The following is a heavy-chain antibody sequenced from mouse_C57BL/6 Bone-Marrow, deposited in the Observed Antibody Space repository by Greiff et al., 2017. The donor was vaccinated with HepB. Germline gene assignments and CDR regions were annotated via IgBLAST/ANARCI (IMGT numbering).Heavy chain of an antibody. CDR1: GFNIKDDY. D-gene: IGHD2-5*01. Sequence: VQLQQSGAELVRPGASVKLSCTASGFNIKDDYMHWVKQRPEQGLEWIGWIDPENGDTEYASKFQGKATITADTSSNTAYLQLSSLTSEDTAVYYYTTDSNSFAYWGQGTMVTVSA. CDR3: TTDSNSFAY. CDR2: IDPENGDT. V-gene: IGHV14-4*01. J-gene: IGHJ3*01.